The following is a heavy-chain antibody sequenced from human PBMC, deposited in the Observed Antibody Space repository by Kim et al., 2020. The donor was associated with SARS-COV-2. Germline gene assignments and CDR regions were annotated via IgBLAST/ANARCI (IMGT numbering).Heavy chain of an antibody. CDR2: INHSGST. J-gene: IGHJ4*02. V-gene: IGHV4-34*01. CDR1: GGSFSGYY. CDR3: ARGWGRSNYYGSGSYYKGVWYFDY. D-gene: IGHD3-10*01. Sequence: SETLSLTCAVYGGSFSGYYWSWIRQPPGKGLEWIGEINHSGSTNYNPSLKSRVTISVDTSKNQFSLKLSSVTAADTAVYYCARGWGRSNYYGSGSYYKGVWYFDYWGQGTLVTVSS.